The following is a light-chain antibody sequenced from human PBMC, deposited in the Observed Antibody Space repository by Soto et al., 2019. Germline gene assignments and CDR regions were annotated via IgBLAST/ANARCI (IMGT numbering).Light chain of an antibody. CDR2: GAS. CDR3: QQYNNWPLS. CDR1: QSISNN. Sequence: ERVMTQSPATLSVSPGDRATLSCRASQSISNNLAWYQQKPGQTPRLLIYGASTRATGIPARFSGGGSGTEFTLTISSLQSEDFAVYYCQQYNNWPLSFGGGTKVEIK. V-gene: IGKV3-15*01. J-gene: IGKJ4*01.